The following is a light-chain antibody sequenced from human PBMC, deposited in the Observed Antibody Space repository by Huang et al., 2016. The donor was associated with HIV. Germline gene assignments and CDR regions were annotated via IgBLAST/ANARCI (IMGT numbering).Light chain of an antibody. CDR2: TAS. CDR1: QGIARY. J-gene: IGKJ3*01. Sequence: DIQMTQSPSSLSASVGDRVTITCRASQGIARYLSWYQHKPGRAPTLLIYTASTLQSVVPSRFSGTGSGTDFTLTISSLQPEDFATYYCQETYSVFFTFGPGTKVDVK. CDR3: QETYSVFFT. V-gene: IGKV1-39*01.